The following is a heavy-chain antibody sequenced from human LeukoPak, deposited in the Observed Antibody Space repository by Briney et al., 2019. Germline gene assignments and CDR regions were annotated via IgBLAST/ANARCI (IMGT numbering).Heavy chain of an antibody. V-gene: IGHV1-2*04. J-gene: IGHJ3*02. CDR2: INPNSGGT. D-gene: IGHD6-13*01. CDR3: AREDAAACTDAFDI. Sequence: ASVKVSCKASGYTFTGYYMHWVRQAPGQGLEWMGWINPNSGGTNYAQKFQGWVTMTRDTSISTAYMELSRLRSDDTAVYYCAREDAAACTDAFDIWGQGTMVTVSS. CDR1: GYTFTGYY.